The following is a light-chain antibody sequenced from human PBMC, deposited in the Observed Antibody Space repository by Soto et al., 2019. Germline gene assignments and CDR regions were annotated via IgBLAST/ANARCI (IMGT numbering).Light chain of an antibody. CDR3: QQYGSSPIT. J-gene: IGKJ5*01. CDR2: GAS. Sequence: NVLTQSPGTLSLSPGERATLSRRTSQSFSGSYLAWYQQKPGQAPRLLIYGASSRATGIPDRFSGSGSGTDFSLTISRLEPEDFAVYYCQQYGSSPITLGQGTRLEI. V-gene: IGKV3-20*01. CDR1: QSFSGSY.